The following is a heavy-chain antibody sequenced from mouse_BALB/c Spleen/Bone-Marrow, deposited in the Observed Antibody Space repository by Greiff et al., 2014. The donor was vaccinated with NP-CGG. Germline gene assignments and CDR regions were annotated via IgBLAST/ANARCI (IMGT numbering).Heavy chain of an antibody. Sequence: VQLQQSGPDLVKPGASVKLSCKASGYSFTGYFSNWVRQSHGKSLEWIGRINPFNGDTFYNQKFKGKATLTVDKSSTTAHMELLSLTSEDSAVYYCGRWGDGYYYAMDYWGQGTSVTVSS. CDR2: INPFNGDT. CDR1: GYSFTGYF. J-gene: IGHJ4*01. V-gene: IGHV1-37*01. D-gene: IGHD2-3*01. CDR3: GRWGDGYYYAMDY.